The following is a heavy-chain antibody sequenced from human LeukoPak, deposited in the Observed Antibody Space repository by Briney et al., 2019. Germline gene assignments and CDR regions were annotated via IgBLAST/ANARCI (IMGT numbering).Heavy chain of an antibody. Sequence: GGSLRLSCVASGLTFSASGMHWVRQASRKGLEWVGRIRSKAKSYATTYGDSVKDRFTSSRDDSKNTVYLQMNSLKTDDTAVYYCTPGRGPISSLGSWGQGTLVTVFS. CDR3: TPGRGPISSLGS. CDR2: IRSKAKSYAT. D-gene: IGHD3-3*02. V-gene: IGHV3-73*01. J-gene: IGHJ5*02. CDR1: GLTFSASG.